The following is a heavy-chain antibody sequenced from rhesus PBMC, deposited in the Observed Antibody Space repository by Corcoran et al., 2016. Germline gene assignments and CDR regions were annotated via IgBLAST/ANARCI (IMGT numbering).Heavy chain of an antibody. V-gene: IGHV4-93*02. Sequence: QVQLQESCPAVVKPSETLSLTCAVSGGSISSSNWWSWIRQSPGKGLEWIGGIYGSVGSTEYNPSLKRRVTISRDTSKNQFSLKLSSVTAADTAVYYCARHENIAAAGRFDVWGPGVLVTVSS. CDR2: IYGSVGST. CDR3: ARHENIAAAGRFDV. D-gene: IGHD6-25*01. J-gene: IGHJ5-1*01. CDR1: GGSISSSNW.